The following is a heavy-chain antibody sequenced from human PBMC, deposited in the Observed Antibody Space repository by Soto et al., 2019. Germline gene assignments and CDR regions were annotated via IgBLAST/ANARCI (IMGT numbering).Heavy chain of an antibody. V-gene: IGHV3-30*18. CDR2: ISNDGSNK. J-gene: IGHJ6*02. Sequence: QVQLVESGGGVVQPGTSLRLSCAASGFTFRSYGMHWVRQAPGKGLEWLAVISNDGSNKYLADSVKGRLALSRDNSMNTLYLQINSLRVEDTAVYYCGKDTLDCSGGDCPLYYYCGMDVWGQGTTVTVSS. CDR1: GFTFRSYG. CDR3: GKDTLDCSGGDCPLYYYCGMDV. D-gene: IGHD2-15*01.